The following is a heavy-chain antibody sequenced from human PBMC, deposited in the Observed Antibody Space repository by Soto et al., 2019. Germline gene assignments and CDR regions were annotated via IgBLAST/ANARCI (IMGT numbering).Heavy chain of an antibody. CDR1: GASIRSGGYY. J-gene: IGHJ4*02. D-gene: IGHD5-12*01. V-gene: IGHV4-31*03. Sequence: SETLSLTCSVSGASIRSGGYYWSWLRQSPGKGLEWIGHISYTWSTFYTLSLTSRLPISLDTPKNQFSLDLNSVTTADTAMYYCARIEMASIKWGRGTLVTVSS. CDR2: ISYTWST. CDR3: ARIEMASIK.